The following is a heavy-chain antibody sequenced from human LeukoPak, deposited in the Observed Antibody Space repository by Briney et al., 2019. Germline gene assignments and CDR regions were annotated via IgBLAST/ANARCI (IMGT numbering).Heavy chain of an antibody. CDR2: IYSGGST. CDR1: GFTVSSNY. CDR3: AKGGDSSSWTLDY. V-gene: IGHV3-53*05. D-gene: IGHD6-13*01. Sequence: GGSLRLSCAASGFTVSSNYMSWVRQAPGKGLEWVSVIYSGGSTYYADSVKGRFTISRDNSKNTLYLQMNSLRAEDTAVYYCAKGGDSSSWTLDYWGQGTLVTVSS. J-gene: IGHJ4*02.